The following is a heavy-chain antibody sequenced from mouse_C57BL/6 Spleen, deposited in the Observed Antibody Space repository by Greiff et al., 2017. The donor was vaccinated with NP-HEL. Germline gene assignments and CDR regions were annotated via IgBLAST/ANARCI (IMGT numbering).Heavy chain of an antibody. D-gene: IGHD1-1*01. CDR1: GFNIKDYY. J-gene: IGHJ2*01. V-gene: IGHV14-1*01. Sequence: VQLKESGAELVRPGASVKLSCTASGFNIKDYYMHWVKQRPEQGLEWIGRIDPEDGDTEYAPKFQGKATMTADTSSNTAYLQLSSLTSEDTAVYYCQIYYYGSSYGFDYWGQGTTLTVSS. CDR3: QIYYYGSSYGFDY. CDR2: IDPEDGDT.